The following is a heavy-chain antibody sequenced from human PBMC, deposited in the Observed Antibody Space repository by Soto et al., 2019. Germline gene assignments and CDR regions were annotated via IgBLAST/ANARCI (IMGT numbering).Heavy chain of an antibody. J-gene: IGHJ6*02. CDR1: GFTVSGNS. V-gene: IGHV3-53*01. Sequence: EVQLVDSGGDLIQPGGSLRLSCGASGFTVSGNSLSWVRQAPGKGLEWVSYIFTDGSTYYADSVRGRFTISRDNSKNTLYLQMNNLSAEATAVYYCARAGGSGTRVAGSQDHYMYFGMDVWGQGTTVIVSS. CDR3: ARAGGSGTRVAGSQDHYMYFGMDV. CDR2: IFTDGST. D-gene: IGHD6-19*01.